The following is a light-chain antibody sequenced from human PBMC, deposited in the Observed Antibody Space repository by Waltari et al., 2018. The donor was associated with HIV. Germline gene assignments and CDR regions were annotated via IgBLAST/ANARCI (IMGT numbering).Light chain of an antibody. J-gene: IGKJ3*01. CDR3: QRYNCP. CDR1: HSVLYWLNNEKQ. CDR2: RAS. V-gene: IGKV4-1*01. Sequence: DSVMTQSPDSLAVSLGERATLKGKSSHSVLYWLNNEKQLTGHQQKPGQPPKVHSCRASTLESRLPDRFSGTGSGKDFTLTISSLQAEDVAVFYWQRYNCPFGPGT.